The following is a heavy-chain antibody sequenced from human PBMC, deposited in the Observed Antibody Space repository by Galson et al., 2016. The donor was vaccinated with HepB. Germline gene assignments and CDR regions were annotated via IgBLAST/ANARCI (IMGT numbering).Heavy chain of an antibody. CDR3: ARETRGGTMSKVMDG. V-gene: IGHV1-8*01. D-gene: IGHD2-15*01. CDR1: EYTFSNYD. J-gene: IGHJ6*02. CDR2: INPRSGNT. Sequence: SVKVSCKASEYTFSNYDINWVRQATGQGPEYMGWINPRSGNTGYAQKFQDRVTMTRNTAITTAYMELSSLTSEDTAVYYCARETRGGTMSKVMDGWGQGTTVTVS.